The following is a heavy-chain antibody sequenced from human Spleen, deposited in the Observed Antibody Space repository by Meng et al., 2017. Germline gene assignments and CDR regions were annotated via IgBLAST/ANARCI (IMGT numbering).Heavy chain of an antibody. Sequence: GGSLRLSCAASGFTFSDYYMNWVRQAPGKGLEWVSGISWNSGSIGYADSVKGRFTISRDNAKNSLYLQMNSLRAEDMALYYCAKDYGYGRYYYYGMDVWGQGTTVTVSS. V-gene: IGHV3-9*03. CDR2: ISWNSGSI. CDR1: GFTFSDYY. CDR3: AKDYGYGRYYYYGMDV. D-gene: IGHD5-18*01. J-gene: IGHJ6*02.